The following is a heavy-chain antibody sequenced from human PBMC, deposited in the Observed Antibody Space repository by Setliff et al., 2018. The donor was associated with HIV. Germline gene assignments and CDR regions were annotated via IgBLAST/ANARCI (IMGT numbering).Heavy chain of an antibody. CDR2: IYYNGNT. J-gene: IGHJ4*02. CDR1: GGSISSHY. CDR3: ARRSGWSEDY. V-gene: IGHV4-59*11. Sequence: SETLSLTCAVSGGSISSHYWSWIRLPPGKGLEWIGTIYYNGNTNYNPSLKSRVAISVDTSKNLFSLKLSSVTAADTAVYYCARRSGWSEDYWGQGTLVTVSS. D-gene: IGHD6-19*01.